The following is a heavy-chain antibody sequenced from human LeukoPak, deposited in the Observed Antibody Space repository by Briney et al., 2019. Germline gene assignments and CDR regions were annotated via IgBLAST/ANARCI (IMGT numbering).Heavy chain of an antibody. J-gene: IGHJ1*01. Sequence: GGSLRLSCAASGFTFSSYWMHWVRQAPGKGLVWVSRIKSDGSTNYADSVKGRFTISRDNAKNTLSLQMSSLRAEDTGVYYCARAPSEIGGYYPEYFRHWGQGTLVTVSS. V-gene: IGHV3-74*01. CDR1: GFTFSSYW. D-gene: IGHD3-22*01. CDR3: ARAPSEIGGYYPEYFRH. CDR2: IKSDGST.